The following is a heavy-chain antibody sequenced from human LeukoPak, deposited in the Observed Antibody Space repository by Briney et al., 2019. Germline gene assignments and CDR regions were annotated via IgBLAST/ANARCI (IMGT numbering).Heavy chain of an antibody. CDR3: AREVQLERLGFGKEGSAFDY. D-gene: IGHD1-1*01. Sequence: GGSLRLSCAASGFTFSTYNMNWVRQAPGKGLEWAAFIRYDGSNKYYADSVKGRFTISRDNSKNTLYLQMNSLRAEDTAVYYCAREVQLERLGFGKEGSAFDYWGQGTLVTVSS. J-gene: IGHJ4*02. CDR2: IRYDGSNK. V-gene: IGHV3-30*02. CDR1: GFTFSTYN.